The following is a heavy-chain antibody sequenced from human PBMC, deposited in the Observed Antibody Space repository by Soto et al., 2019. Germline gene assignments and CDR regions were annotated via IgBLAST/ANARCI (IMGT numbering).Heavy chain of an antibody. V-gene: IGHV1-3*01. D-gene: IGHD3-9*01. J-gene: IGHJ5*02. CDR1: GYTFTSYA. CDR3: ARDGPLRYFDWLLSP. CDR2: INAGNGNT. Sequence: ASVKVSCKASGYTFTSYAMHWVRQAPGQRLEWMGWINAGNGNTKYSQKFQGRVTITRDTSASTAYMELSSLRSEDTAVYYCARDGPLRYFDWLLSPWGQGTLVTVSS.